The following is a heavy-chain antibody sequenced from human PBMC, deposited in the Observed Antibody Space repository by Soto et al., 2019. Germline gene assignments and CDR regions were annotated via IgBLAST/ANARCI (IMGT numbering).Heavy chain of an antibody. CDR2: ISSSSSYI. V-gene: IGHV3-21*01. CDR1: GFTFSSYS. CDR3: ARTGITIFGVVTKDSDYYYYGMDV. D-gene: IGHD3-3*01. J-gene: IGHJ6*02. Sequence: EVQLVESGGGLVKPGGSLRLSCAASGFTFSSYSMNWVRQAPGKGLEWVSSISSSSSYIYYADSVKGRFTISRDNAKNSLYLQMHSLRAEDTAVYYCARTGITIFGVVTKDSDYYYYGMDVWGQGTTVTVSS.